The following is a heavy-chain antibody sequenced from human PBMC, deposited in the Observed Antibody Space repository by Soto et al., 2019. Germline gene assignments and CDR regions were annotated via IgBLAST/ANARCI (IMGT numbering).Heavy chain of an antibody. CDR1: GGSLSSGGYS. CDR2: IYHSGST. J-gene: IGHJ6*02. V-gene: IGHV4-30-2*01. Sequence: QLQLQESGSGLVKPSQTLSLTCAVSGGSLSSGGYSWSWIRQPPGKGLEWIGYIYHSGSTYYTPSLKSRVTISVDRSKNQFSLKLTSGTAADTAVDYCAGNSGGIDVWGQGTTVTVSS. CDR3: AGNSGGIDV. D-gene: IGHD3-10*01.